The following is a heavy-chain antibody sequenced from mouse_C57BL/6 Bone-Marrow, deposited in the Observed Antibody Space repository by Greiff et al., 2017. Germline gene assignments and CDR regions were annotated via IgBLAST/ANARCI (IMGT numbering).Heavy chain of an antibody. V-gene: IGHV5-4*01. CDR2: ISDGGSYT. Sequence: DVKLVESGGGLVKPGGSLKLSCAASGFTFSSYAMSWVRQTPEKRLEWVATISDGGSYTYYPDTVKGRFTISRDNAKNNLYLQMSHLKSEDTAMYYCARDSDGYYDWVWFAYWGQGTLVTVSA. CDR3: ARDSDGYYDWVWFAY. CDR1: GFTFSSYA. J-gene: IGHJ3*01. D-gene: IGHD2-3*01.